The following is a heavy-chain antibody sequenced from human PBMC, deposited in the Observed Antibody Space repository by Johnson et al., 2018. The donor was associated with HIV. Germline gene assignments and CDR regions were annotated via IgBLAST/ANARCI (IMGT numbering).Heavy chain of an antibody. Sequence: QVQLVESGGGLVQPGGSLRLSCAASGFTFSSYGMHWVRQAPGKGLEWITVISYDGSNKYYADSVKGRFTISRDNSKKTLYLQMNSLRAEDTAVYYCARPSLWDSSDYLGGDGFDFWGQGTMVTVSS. CDR3: ARPSLWDSSDYLGGDGFDF. V-gene: IGHV3-30*03. J-gene: IGHJ3*01. D-gene: IGHD3-22*01. CDR1: GFTFSSYG. CDR2: ISYDGSNK.